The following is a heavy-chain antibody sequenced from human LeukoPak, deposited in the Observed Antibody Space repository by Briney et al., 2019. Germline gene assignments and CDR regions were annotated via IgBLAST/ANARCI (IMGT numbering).Heavy chain of an antibody. J-gene: IGHJ4*02. D-gene: IGHD5-18*01. CDR1: GGSISSYY. Sequence: SETLSLTCTVSGGSISSYYWSWIRQPPGKGLEWIGYIYYSGSTNYNPSPKSRVTISVDTSKKQFSLKLSSVTAADTAVYYCARQLWSPYYFDYWGQGTLVSVSS. CDR3: ARQLWSPYYFDY. V-gene: IGHV4-59*08. CDR2: IYYSGST.